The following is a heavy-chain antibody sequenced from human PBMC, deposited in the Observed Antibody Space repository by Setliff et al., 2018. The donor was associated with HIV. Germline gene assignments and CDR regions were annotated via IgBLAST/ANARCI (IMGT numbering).Heavy chain of an antibody. D-gene: IGHD2-15*01. J-gene: IGHJ5*02. Sequence: GASVKVSCKASGYTFTDYYIHWVQLAPGKGLEWMGRVDPEDGETLYAEKFQGRVTISADTSTDTAYVELSSLRSEDTAVYYCARDAVVVVAATVGWFDPWGQGTLVTVSS. CDR2: VDPEDGET. CDR3: ARDAVVVVAATVGWFDP. V-gene: IGHV1-69-2*01. CDR1: GYTFTDYY.